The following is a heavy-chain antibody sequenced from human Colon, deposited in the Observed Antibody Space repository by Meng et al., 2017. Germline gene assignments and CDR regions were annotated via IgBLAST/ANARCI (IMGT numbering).Heavy chain of an antibody. CDR2: ISGTSQSK. D-gene: IGHD4-23*01. Sequence: QVHLVESGVGLVKPGGSLRLSCSASGFYFSDYYMTWILQAPGKGPEWLSYISGTSQSKYYADSVKGRFAISRDNAKNSLYLQMDSLTAADTAVYYCAGSLHGGNSAFEFWGQGTLVTVSS. CDR1: GFYFSDYY. J-gene: IGHJ4*02. V-gene: IGHV3-11*01. CDR3: AGSLHGGNSAFEF.